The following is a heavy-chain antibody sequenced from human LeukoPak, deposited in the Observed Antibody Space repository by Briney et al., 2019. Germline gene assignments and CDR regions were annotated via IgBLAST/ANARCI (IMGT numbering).Heavy chain of an antibody. D-gene: IGHD1-26*01. Sequence: ASVKVSCKASGYTFTSYYMHWVRQAPGQGLEWMGIINPSGGSTSYAQKFQGRVTMTRDTSISTAYMELSRLRSDDTAVYYCARDWGVGADNWFDPWGQGTLVTVSS. CDR1: GYTFTSYY. CDR3: ARDWGVGADNWFDP. CDR2: INPSGGST. V-gene: IGHV1-46*01. J-gene: IGHJ5*02.